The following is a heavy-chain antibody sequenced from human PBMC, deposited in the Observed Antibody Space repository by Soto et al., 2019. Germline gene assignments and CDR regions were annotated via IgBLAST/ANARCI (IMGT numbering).Heavy chain of an antibody. Sequence: GGSLRLSCAASGFTFSGYGMHWVRQAPGKGLEWVAVIAYDGINKYYADSVQGRFTISRDNSKSTLYLQMSSLRAEDTAVYHCAKESASGYYYYCLDVWGQGTTVTVSS. V-gene: IGHV3-30*18. D-gene: IGHD3-10*01. CDR2: IAYDGINK. J-gene: IGHJ6*02. CDR3: AKESASGYYYYCLDV. CDR1: GFTFSGYG.